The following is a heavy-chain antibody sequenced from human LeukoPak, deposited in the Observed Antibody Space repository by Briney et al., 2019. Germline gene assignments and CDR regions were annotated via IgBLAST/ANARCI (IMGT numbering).Heavy chain of an antibody. CDR2: TYYSGST. CDR1: GGSISSYY. J-gene: IGHJ3*02. D-gene: IGHD3-3*01. V-gene: IGHV4-59*01. Sequence: PSETLSLTCTVSGGSISSYYWSWIRQPPGKGLEWIGYTYYSGSTNYNPSLKSRVTISVDTSKNQFSLKLSSVTAADTAVYYCARASPATYYDFWSGYEYAFDIWGQGTMVTVSS. CDR3: ARASPATYYDFWSGYEYAFDI.